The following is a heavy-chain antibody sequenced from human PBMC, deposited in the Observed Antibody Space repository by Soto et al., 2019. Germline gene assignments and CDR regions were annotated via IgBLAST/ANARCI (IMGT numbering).Heavy chain of an antibody. CDR3: AKDLDIAVAGGDWFDP. Sequence: QVQLVESGGGVVQPGRSLRLSCAASGFTFSSYGMHWVRQAPGKGLEWVAVISYDGSNKYYADSVKGRFTIPRDNSKNTLYLQMNSLRAEDTAVYYCAKDLDIAVAGGDWFDPWGQGTLVTVSS. J-gene: IGHJ5*02. V-gene: IGHV3-30*18. CDR2: ISYDGSNK. CDR1: GFTFSSYG. D-gene: IGHD6-19*01.